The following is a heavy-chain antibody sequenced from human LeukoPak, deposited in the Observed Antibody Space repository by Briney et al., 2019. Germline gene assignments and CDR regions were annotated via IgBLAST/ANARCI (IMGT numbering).Heavy chain of an antibody. Sequence: SGGSLRLSCTGSGFTFSSYSMNWVRQAPGKGLEWVSSISSSSSYRYYEESVKGRFSISRDNARNSLYLQTNSLRAEDTAVYYCARDSPNEAILWWSIDYWGQGTLVTVSS. J-gene: IGHJ4*02. V-gene: IGHV3-21*01. CDR1: GFTFSSYS. CDR3: ARDSPNEAILWWSIDY. D-gene: IGHD2-21*01. CDR2: ISSSSSYR.